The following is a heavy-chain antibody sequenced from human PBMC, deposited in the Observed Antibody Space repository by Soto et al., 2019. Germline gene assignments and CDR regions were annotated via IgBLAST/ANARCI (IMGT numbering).Heavy chain of an antibody. V-gene: IGHV3-30-3*01. CDR1: GFTFSSYA. CDR3: ARDLGVDTASYYYYYYYGMDV. J-gene: IGHJ6*02. Sequence: GGSLRLSCAASGFTFSSYAMHWFRQAPGKGLEWVAFISYDGSNKYYADSVKGRFTISRDNSKNTLYLQMNSLRAEDTAVYYCARDLGVDTASYYYYYYYGMDVWGQGTTVTVSS. D-gene: IGHD5-18*01. CDR2: ISYDGSNK.